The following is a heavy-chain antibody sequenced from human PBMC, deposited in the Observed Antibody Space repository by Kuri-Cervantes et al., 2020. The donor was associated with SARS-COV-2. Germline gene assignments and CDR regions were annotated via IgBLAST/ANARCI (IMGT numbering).Heavy chain of an antibody. CDR1: GFNFATYG. V-gene: IGHV3-30*02. CDR3: AKGSASWASYIDN. J-gene: IGHJ4*02. Sequence: LSLTCAASGFNFATYGMHWVRQAPGKGLEWVAFIRYDGSDKYYADSVKGRFTISRDSSKNTLYLQMNSLRAEDTAVYYCAKGSASWASYIDNWGQGTLVTVSS. CDR2: IRYDGSDK. D-gene: IGHD2-2*01.